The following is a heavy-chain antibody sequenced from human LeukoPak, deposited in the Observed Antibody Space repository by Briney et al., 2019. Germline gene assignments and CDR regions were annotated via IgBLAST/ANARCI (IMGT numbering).Heavy chain of an antibody. Sequence: ASVKVSCKASGYTFNGYYMHWVRQAPGQGLEWMGRINPNSGGTNYAQKFQGRVTMTRDTSISTAYMELSRLRSDDTAVYYCARGDTAMVTDYYYYMDVWGKGTTVTVSS. J-gene: IGHJ6*03. CDR1: GYTFNGYY. V-gene: IGHV1-2*06. CDR2: INPNSGGT. D-gene: IGHD5-18*01. CDR3: ARGDTAMVTDYYYYMDV.